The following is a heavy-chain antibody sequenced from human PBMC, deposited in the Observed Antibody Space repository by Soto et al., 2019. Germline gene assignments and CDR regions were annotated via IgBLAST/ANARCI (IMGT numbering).Heavy chain of an antibody. Sequence: ASVKVSCKASGYTFTSYYMHWVRQAPGQGLEWMGIINPSGGSTSYAQKFQGRVTMTRDTSTSTVYMELSSLRSEDTAVYYCARVGRRITIFGVVITPRILAYCGMDVWGQGTTVTVSS. V-gene: IGHV1-46*01. J-gene: IGHJ6*02. CDR1: GYTFTSYY. D-gene: IGHD3-3*01. CDR3: ARVGRRITIFGVVITPRILAYCGMDV. CDR2: INPSGGST.